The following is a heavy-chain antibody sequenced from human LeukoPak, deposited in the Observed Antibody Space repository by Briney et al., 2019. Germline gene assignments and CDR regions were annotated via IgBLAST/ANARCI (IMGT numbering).Heavy chain of an antibody. D-gene: IGHD6-6*01. Sequence: SETLSLTCTVSGGSISSYYWSWIRQPPGKGLEWIGYIYYSGSTNYNPSLKSRVTISVDTSKNQFSLKLSSVTAADTAVYYCAIGGWQLVHGFDYWGQGTLVTVSS. V-gene: IGHV4-59*08. CDR1: GGSISSYY. CDR2: IYYSGST. CDR3: AIGGWQLVHGFDY. J-gene: IGHJ4*02.